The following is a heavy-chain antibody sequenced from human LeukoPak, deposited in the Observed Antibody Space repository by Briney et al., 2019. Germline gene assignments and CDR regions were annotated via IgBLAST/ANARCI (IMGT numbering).Heavy chain of an antibody. CDR3: ATVRLGRADYGDYVGINWFDP. V-gene: IGHV1-46*01. CDR1: GYTFTSYY. D-gene: IGHD4-17*01. Sequence: ASVKVSCKASGYTFTSYYMHWVRQAPGQGLEWMGIINPSGGSTSYAQKFQGRVTMTRDMSTSTVYMELSSLRSEDTAVYYCATVRLGRADYGDYVGINWFDPWGQGTLVTVSS. CDR2: INPSGGST. J-gene: IGHJ5*02.